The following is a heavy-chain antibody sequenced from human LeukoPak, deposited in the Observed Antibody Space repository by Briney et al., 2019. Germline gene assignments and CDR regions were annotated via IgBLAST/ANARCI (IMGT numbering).Heavy chain of an antibody. D-gene: IGHD1-7*01. CDR3: ARDRMRVGYNWNYDAFDI. V-gene: IGHV1-69*06. CDR1: GGTFSSYA. Sequence: ASVKVSCKASGGTFSSYAISWVRQAPGQGLEWMGGIIPIFGTANYAQKFQGRVTITADKSTSTAYMELSSLRSEDTAVYYCARDRMRVGYNWNYDAFDIWGQGTMVTVSS. CDR2: IIPIFGTA. J-gene: IGHJ3*02.